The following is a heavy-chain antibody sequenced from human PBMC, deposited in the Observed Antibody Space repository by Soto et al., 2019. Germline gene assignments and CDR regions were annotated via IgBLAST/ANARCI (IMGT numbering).Heavy chain of an antibody. V-gene: IGHV4-31*03. CDR3: ARALRSYYFDY. J-gene: IGHJ4*02. CDR1: GASISSGYY. Sequence: QVQLQESGPGLVKPSQTLSLTCTVSGASISSGYYWTWIRQHPGTGLEWIGYIYYNGNTFYNPSLKSRLTISPDPSKTQCSLNLSSVTAADAAVYYCARALRSYYFDYWGQRTLVTVSS. D-gene: IGHD3-16*02. CDR2: IYYNGNT.